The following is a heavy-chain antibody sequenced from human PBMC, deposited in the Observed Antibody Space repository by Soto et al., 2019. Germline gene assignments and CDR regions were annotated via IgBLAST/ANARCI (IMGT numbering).Heavy chain of an antibody. V-gene: IGHV4-30-4*01. CDR2: IYYSGST. CDR3: ARERPDGSRLDP. Sequence: LTCTVSGGSISSGDYYWSWIRQPPGKGLEWIGYIYYSGSTYYNPSLKSRVTISVDTSKNQFSLKLSSVTAADTAVYYCARERPDGSRLDPWGQGTLVTVSS. CDR1: GGSISSGDYY. D-gene: IGHD6-13*01. J-gene: IGHJ5*02.